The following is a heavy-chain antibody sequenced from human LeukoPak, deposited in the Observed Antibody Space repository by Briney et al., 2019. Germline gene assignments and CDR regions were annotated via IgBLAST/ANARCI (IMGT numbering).Heavy chain of an antibody. V-gene: IGHV3-11*03. CDR3: ARLSPRLYGSGTFDI. CDR1: GFPFSDYY. Sequence: PGVSLRLSCAASGFPFSDYYMSWIRQAPGKGLEWVSYISSSSSYTNYADSVKGRFTIPRDNAKNSLYLEMNSLRAEDTAVYYCARLSPRLYGSGTFDIWGQGTMVTVSS. CDR2: ISSSSSYT. D-gene: IGHD3-10*01. J-gene: IGHJ3*02.